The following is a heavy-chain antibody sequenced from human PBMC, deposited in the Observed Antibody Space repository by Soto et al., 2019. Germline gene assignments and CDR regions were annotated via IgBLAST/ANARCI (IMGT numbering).Heavy chain of an antibody. V-gene: IGHV3-74*01. CDR3: ARDARRWLRSRGNDY. Sequence: GGSLRLSCAASGFTFSSYWMHWVRQAPGKGLVWVSRINSDGSSTSYADSVKGRFTISRDNAKNTLYLQMNSLRVEDTAVYYCARDARRWLRSRGNDYWGQGTLVTVSS. D-gene: IGHD5-12*01. CDR1: GFTFSSYW. CDR2: INSDGSST. J-gene: IGHJ4*02.